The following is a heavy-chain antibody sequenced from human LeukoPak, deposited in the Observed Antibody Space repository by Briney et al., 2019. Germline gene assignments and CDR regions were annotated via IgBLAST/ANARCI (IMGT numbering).Heavy chain of an antibody. D-gene: IGHD5-18*01. CDR3: ARAGGYSYGSPRYYYYYYMDV. CDR2: IIPIFGTA. CDR1: GGTFSSYA. J-gene: IGHJ6*03. V-gene: IGHV1-69*05. Sequence: SVKVSCKASGGTFSSYAISWVRQAPGQGLEWMGGIIPIFGTANYAQKFQGRVTITTDESTSTAYMELSSLRSDDTAVYYCARAGGYSYGSPRYYYYYYMDVWGKGTTVTVSS.